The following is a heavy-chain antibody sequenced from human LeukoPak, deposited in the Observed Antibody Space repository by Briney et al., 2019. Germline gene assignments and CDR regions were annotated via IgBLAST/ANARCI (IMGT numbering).Heavy chain of an antibody. V-gene: IGHV4-59*08. J-gene: IGHJ4*02. Sequence: SETLSLTCTVSGDSISGNYWTWMRQPPGEGLEWIGYIYYSGSTNYNASLKSRVTISVDTSKNQFPLKLSSVTAADTAVYYCARLGDGDNLRYFDYWGQGTLVTVSS. D-gene: IGHD5-24*01. CDR3: ARLGDGDNLRYFDY. CDR1: GDSISGNY. CDR2: IYYSGST.